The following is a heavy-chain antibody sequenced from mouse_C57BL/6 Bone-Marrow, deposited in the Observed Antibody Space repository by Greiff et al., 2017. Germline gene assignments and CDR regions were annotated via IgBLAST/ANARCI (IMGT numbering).Heavy chain of an antibody. D-gene: IGHD2-4*01. CDR3: ARKDYHYWYFDV. CDR2: IHPNSGST. CDR1: GYTFTSYW. J-gene: IGHJ1*03. V-gene: IGHV1-64*01. Sequence: VQLQQPGAELVKPGASVKLSCKASGYTFTSYWMHWMKQRPGQGLEWIGMIHPNSGSTNYNEKFKSKATLTVDKSSNTAYMQLSSLTSEDSAVYYCARKDYHYWYFDVWGTGTTVTVAS.